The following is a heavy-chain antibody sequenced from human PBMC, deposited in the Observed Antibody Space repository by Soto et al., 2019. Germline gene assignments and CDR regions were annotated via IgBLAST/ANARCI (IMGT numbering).Heavy chain of an antibody. V-gene: IGHV3-30-3*01. J-gene: IGHJ6*02. CDR2: ISYDGSNK. CDR3: AKVILEWATYRTPYYYYGMDV. Sequence: GSLRLSCAASGFTFSSYAMHWVRQAPGKGLEWVAVISYDGSNKYYADSVKGRFTISRDNSKNTLYLQMNSLRAEDTAVYYCAKVILEWATYRTPYYYYGMDVWGQGTTVTVSS. D-gene: IGHD3-3*01. CDR1: GFTFSSYA.